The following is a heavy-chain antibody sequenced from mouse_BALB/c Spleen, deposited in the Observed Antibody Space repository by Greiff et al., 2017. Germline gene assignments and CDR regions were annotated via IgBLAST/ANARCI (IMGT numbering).Heavy chain of an antibody. V-gene: IGHV1-4*01. D-gene: IGHD1-2*01. J-gene: IGHJ2*01. CDR2: INPSTGYT. CDR1: GYTFTSYT. CDR3: ARRYYGYNHYFDY. Sequence: VQLVESGAELARPGASVKMSCKASGYTFTSYTMHWVKQRPGQGLEWIGYINPSTGYTEYNQKFKDKATLTADKSSSTAYMQLSSLTSEDSAVYYCARRYYGYNHYFDYWGQGTTLTVSS.